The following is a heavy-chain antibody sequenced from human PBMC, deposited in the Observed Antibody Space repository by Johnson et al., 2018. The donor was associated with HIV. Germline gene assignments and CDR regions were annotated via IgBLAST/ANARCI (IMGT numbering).Heavy chain of an antibody. D-gene: IGHD4-17*01. Sequence: VQLVESGGGVVQPGGSLRLSCAASGFIFSSYGMHWVRQAPGKGLEWVAFIWYDGSRKYYPDSVKGRFTISRVISKNMLYLQMNSLRVEDTAVYYCVKEASRGTVTQAPDAFDIWGQGTVVTVSS. CDR3: VKEASRGTVTQAPDAFDI. CDR2: IWYDGSRK. J-gene: IGHJ3*02. V-gene: IGHV3-30*02. CDR1: GFIFSSYG.